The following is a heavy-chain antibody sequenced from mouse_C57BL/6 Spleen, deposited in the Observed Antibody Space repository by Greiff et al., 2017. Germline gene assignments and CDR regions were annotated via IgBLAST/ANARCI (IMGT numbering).Heavy chain of an antibody. Sequence: VQLQQSGAELVKPGASVKLSCTASGFNIKDYYMHWVKQRTEQGLEWIGRIDPEDGETKYAPKFPGQATITADTSSNTAYLQRSSLTSEYTAVYYCARRAYYDYVFAYWGQGTLVTVSA. V-gene: IGHV14-2*01. CDR3: ARRAYYDYVFAY. D-gene: IGHD2-4*01. J-gene: IGHJ3*01. CDR2: IDPEDGET. CDR1: GFNIKDYY.